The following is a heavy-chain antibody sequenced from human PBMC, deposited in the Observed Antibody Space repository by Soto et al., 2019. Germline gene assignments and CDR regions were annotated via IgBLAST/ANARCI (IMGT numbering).Heavy chain of an antibody. D-gene: IGHD3-16*02. Sequence: QVQLVQSGAEVKKPGASVKVSCKASGYTFTGYYMHWVRQAPGQGLEWMGWINPNSGGTNYAQKFQGWVTMTRDTSISTAYMELSRLRSDDTAVYYCARYEGSNPYYYGMDVWGQGTTVTVSS. J-gene: IGHJ6*02. V-gene: IGHV1-2*04. CDR1: GYTFTGYY. CDR2: INPNSGGT. CDR3: ARYEGSNPYYYGMDV.